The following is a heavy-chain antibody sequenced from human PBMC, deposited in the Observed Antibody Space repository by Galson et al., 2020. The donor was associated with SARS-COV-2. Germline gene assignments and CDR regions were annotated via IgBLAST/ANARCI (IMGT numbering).Heavy chain of an antibody. D-gene: IGHD2-21*01. V-gene: IGHV4-34*01. CDR2: VTSRGRT. Sequence: SHTLSLTCALYGGSHSLYYWSGIRHPPEKALVWLRGVTSRGRTNSNPPLKRRVTTPVDTSKNHFSLQLSSVTAAGTAVYYCAREENFFLVGIAPRVCSFDYWGWGTLGPVSS. J-gene: IGHJ4*02. CDR1: GGSHSLYY. CDR3: AREENFFLVGIAPRVCSFDY.